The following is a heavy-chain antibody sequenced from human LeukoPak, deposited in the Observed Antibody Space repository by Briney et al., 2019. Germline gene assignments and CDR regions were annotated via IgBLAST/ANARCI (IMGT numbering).Heavy chain of an antibody. D-gene: IGHD1-26*01. CDR2: IRYDGSNK. CDR1: GFTFSSYG. V-gene: IGHV3-30*02. CDR3: AKVGTVGASEGENYFDY. Sequence: GGSLRLSCAASGFTFSSYGMHWVRQAPGKGLEWVAFIRYDGSNKYYADSVKGRFTISRDNSKNTLYLQMNSLRAEDTAVYYCAKVGTVGASEGENYFDYWGQGTLVTVSS. J-gene: IGHJ4*02.